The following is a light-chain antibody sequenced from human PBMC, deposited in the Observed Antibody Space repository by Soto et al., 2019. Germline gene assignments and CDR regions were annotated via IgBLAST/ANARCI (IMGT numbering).Light chain of an antibody. V-gene: IGKV1-9*01. Sequence: DIQMTQSPSTLSASVGDRVTITCRASQDIANYLAWYKQNPGKAPKLLSYATSTFQSGVPSRFRGGGSGTEFTLTISSLKPEDFETYYCQQVNSYPLTFGGGTKVDIK. CDR1: QDIANY. CDR2: ATS. CDR3: QQVNSYPLT. J-gene: IGKJ4*01.